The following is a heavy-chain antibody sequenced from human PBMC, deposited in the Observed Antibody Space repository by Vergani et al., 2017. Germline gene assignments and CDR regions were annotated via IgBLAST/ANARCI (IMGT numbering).Heavy chain of an antibody. D-gene: IGHD5-24*01. Sequence: EVQLVESGGGLVKPGGSLRLSCAASGFTFSSYSMNWVRQAPGKGLERVSSISSSSSYIYYADSVKGRFTISRDNAKNSLYLQMNSLRAEDTAVYYCARXKDRLGWLQKPVDYWGQGTLVTVSS. V-gene: IGHV3-21*01. J-gene: IGHJ4*02. CDR3: ARXKDRLGWLQKPVDY. CDR2: ISSSSSYI. CDR1: GFTFSSYS.